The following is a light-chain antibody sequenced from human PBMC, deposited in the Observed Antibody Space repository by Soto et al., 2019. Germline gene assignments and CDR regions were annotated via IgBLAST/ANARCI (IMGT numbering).Light chain of an antibody. V-gene: IGKV2-28*01. CDR3: MQPLQSPVYT. CDR2: LAS. J-gene: IGKJ2*01. Sequence: DIVMTQFPLSLPVSPGESASISCTSSQSLLHANGNTYLDWYRQKPGQSPQLLIYLASNRSSGVPDRFSGSGSGTEFTLKIDRVEADDVAVYYCMQPLQSPVYTFGPGTRLEIK. CDR1: QSLLHANGNTY.